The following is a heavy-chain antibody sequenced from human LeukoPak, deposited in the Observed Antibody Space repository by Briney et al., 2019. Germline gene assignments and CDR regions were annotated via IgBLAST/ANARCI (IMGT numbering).Heavy chain of an antibody. D-gene: IGHD3-3*01. CDR1: GFTFSTYA. CDR2: ISDSVGST. CDR3: ARAARTFGVVVFTSTGNQYGMDV. J-gene: IGHJ6*02. Sequence: PGGSLRLSCAASGFTFSTYAMTWVRQAPGKGLEWVSDISDSVGSTYYADSVKGRFTISRDDAKNSLYLQMNSLRAEDTAVYYCARAARTFGVVVFTSTGNQYGMDVWGQGTTVTVSS. V-gene: IGHV3-23*01.